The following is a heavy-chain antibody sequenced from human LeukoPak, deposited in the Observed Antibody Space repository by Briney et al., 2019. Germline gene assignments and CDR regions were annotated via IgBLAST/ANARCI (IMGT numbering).Heavy chain of an antibody. CDR3: ARRFVDTSGYYYDDY. CDR1: GGSISSYY. Sequence: SETLSLTCTVSGGSISSYYWSWIRQPPGKGLECIGYIYNSGSTNYNPSLKSRVSISVDTSKNQFSLKLSSVTAADTAVYYCARRFVDTSGYYYDDYWGQGILVTVSS. CDR2: IYNSGST. V-gene: IGHV4-59*08. J-gene: IGHJ4*02. D-gene: IGHD3-22*01.